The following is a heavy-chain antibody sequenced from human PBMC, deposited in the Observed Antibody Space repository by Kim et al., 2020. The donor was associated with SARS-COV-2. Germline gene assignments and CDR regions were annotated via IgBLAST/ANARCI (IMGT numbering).Heavy chain of an antibody. Sequence: GGSLRLSCAASGFTFSSYAMSWVRQAPGKGLEWVSAISGSGGMTYYADSGKGRFTFSRDNSKNTLYLQMNSLSAEDTAVYYCVKGPSARETVGPDSWGQGTLVTVSS. D-gene: IGHD1-26*01. CDR1: GFTFSSYA. V-gene: IGHV3-23*01. J-gene: IGHJ4*02. CDR3: VKGPSARETVGPDS. CDR2: ISGSGGMT.